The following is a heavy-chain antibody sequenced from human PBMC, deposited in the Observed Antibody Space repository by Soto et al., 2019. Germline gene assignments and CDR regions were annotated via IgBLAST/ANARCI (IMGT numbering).Heavy chain of an antibody. D-gene: IGHD3-3*01. Sequence: PGGSLRLSCAASGFTFSGYGMHWVRQAPGKGLEWVAVISYHGRNKYYVDSVKGRFTISRGDSKNTLYLQMDSVRAEDTAVYYCVKDGSLEVPDVPLEEYYFDHWGQGTLVTVSS. CDR3: VKDGSLEVPDVPLEEYYFDH. J-gene: IGHJ4*02. CDR2: ISYHGRNK. CDR1: GFTFSGYG. V-gene: IGHV3-30*18.